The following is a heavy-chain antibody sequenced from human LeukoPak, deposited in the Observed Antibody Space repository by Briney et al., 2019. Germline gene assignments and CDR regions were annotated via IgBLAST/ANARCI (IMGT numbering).Heavy chain of an antibody. V-gene: IGHV1-69*13. CDR3: ASLLDIVATIDF. CDR1: GGTFSSST. J-gene: IGHJ4*02. D-gene: IGHD5-12*01. CDR2: IIPIFGTT. Sequence: SVKVSCKASGGTFSSSTISWVRQAPGQGLEWMGGIIPIFGTTNYAQRFQGRVTITADESTSTAYMDLRSLRSEDTAVYYCASLLDIVATIDFWGQGTLVTVSS.